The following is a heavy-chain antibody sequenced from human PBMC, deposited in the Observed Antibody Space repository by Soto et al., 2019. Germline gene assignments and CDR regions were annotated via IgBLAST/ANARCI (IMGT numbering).Heavy chain of an antibody. Sequence: GGSLRLSCAASGFTFSGSAMHWVRQASGKGLEWVGRIRSKANSYATAYAASVKGRFTISRDDSKNTAYLQMNSLKTEDTAVYYCTRHHSYGSGSYAFDIWGQGTMVTVSS. CDR1: GFTFSGSA. V-gene: IGHV3-73*01. J-gene: IGHJ3*02. CDR2: IRSKANSYAT. D-gene: IGHD3-10*01. CDR3: TRHHSYGSGSYAFDI.